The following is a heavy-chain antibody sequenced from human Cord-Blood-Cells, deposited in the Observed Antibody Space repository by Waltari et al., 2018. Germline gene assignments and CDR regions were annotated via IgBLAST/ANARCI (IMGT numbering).Heavy chain of an antibody. CDR3: ARGYYDSSGYYYY. J-gene: IGHJ4*02. D-gene: IGHD3-22*01. CDR1: GLTFSRYW. Sequence: EVQLVESGGGLVQPGGSLRLSCAASGLTFSRYWMGWVGQAPGKGLEWVANIKQDGSEKYYVDSVKGRFTISRDNAKNSLYLQMNSLRAEDTAVYYCARGYYDSSGYYYYWGQGTLVTVSS. CDR2: IKQDGSEK. V-gene: IGHV3-7*01.